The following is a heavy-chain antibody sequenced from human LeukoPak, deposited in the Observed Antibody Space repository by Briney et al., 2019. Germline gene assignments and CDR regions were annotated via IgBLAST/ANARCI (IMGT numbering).Heavy chain of an antibody. D-gene: IGHD3-22*01. J-gene: IGHJ4*02. CDR1: GFTFSSYW. CDR3: AKVTRSSGYWSLDY. Sequence: GGSLRLSCAASGFTFSSYWMSWVRQAPGKGLEWVSGISGSGGITYYADSVKGRFTISRDNSKNTLNLQMNSLRAEDTAVYYCAKVTRSSGYWSLDYWGQGTLVTVSS. V-gene: IGHV3-23*01. CDR2: ISGSGGIT.